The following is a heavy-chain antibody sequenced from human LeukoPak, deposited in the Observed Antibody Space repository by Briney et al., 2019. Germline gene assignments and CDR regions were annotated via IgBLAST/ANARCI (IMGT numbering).Heavy chain of an antibody. CDR2: ISSSSSYI. V-gene: IGHV3-21*01. CDR1: GITLSTYG. D-gene: IGHD2-2*02. CDR3: ARDWCSSTSCYTGNEGWFDP. J-gene: IGHJ5*02. Sequence: GGSLRLSCVASGITLSTYGMNWVRQAPGKGLEWVSSISSSSSYIYYADSVKGRFTISRDNAKNSLYLQMNSLRAEDTAVYYCARDWCSSTSCYTGNEGWFDPWGQGTLVTVSS.